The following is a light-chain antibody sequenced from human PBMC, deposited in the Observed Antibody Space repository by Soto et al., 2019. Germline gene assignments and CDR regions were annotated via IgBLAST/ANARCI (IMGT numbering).Light chain of an antibody. CDR3: QQYGSSPLT. V-gene: IGKV3-20*01. Sequence: EIGLTQSPGTLSLSPGERATLSCRASQSVSSSYLAWYQQKPGQAPRLLIYGASSRATGIPDRFSGSGSGTDFTLTSSRLEPEDFAVYYWQQYGSSPLTFGGGTKVEIK. J-gene: IGKJ4*01. CDR1: QSVSSSY. CDR2: GAS.